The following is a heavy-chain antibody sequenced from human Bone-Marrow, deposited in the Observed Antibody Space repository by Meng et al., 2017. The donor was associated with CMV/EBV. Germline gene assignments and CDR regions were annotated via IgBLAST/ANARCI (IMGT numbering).Heavy chain of an antibody. CDR2: ISYDGSNK. CDR3: ATSPLDWVPVRLDY. Sequence: GESLKISCAASGFTFSSYAMHWVRQAPGKGLEWVAVISYDGSNKYYADSVKGRFAISRDKSTNTLYLQMNSLGPEDSAVCYCATSPLDWVPVRLDYWGQGTLVTVSS. CDR1: GFTFSSYA. V-gene: IGHV3-30*09. D-gene: IGHD3-9*01. J-gene: IGHJ4*02.